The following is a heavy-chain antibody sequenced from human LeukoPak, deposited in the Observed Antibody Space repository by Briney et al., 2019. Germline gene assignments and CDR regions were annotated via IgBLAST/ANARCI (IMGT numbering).Heavy chain of an antibody. CDR2: IYYSGST. Sequence: SETLSLTCTASGGSISSYYWSWIRQPPGKGLEWIGYIYYSGSTNYNPSLKGRVTISVDTSKNQFSLKLSSVTAADTAVYYCARGEIAAAFDYWGQGTLVTVSS. CDR1: GGSISSYY. CDR3: ARGEIAAAFDY. D-gene: IGHD6-13*01. J-gene: IGHJ4*02. V-gene: IGHV4-59*01.